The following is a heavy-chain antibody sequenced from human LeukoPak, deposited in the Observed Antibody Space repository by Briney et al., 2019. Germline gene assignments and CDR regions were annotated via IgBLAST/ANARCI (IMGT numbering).Heavy chain of an antibody. Sequence: GRSLRLSCAASGFTFSSYGMHGVRQAPGKGLEWVAVISYDGSNKYYADSVKGRFTISRDNSKNTLYLQMNSLRAEDTAVYYCANLGTTYYYGSGSYIADYWGQGTLVTVSS. CDR3: ANLGTTYYYGSGSYIADY. D-gene: IGHD3-10*01. CDR1: GFTFSSYG. CDR2: ISYDGSNK. V-gene: IGHV3-30*18. J-gene: IGHJ4*02.